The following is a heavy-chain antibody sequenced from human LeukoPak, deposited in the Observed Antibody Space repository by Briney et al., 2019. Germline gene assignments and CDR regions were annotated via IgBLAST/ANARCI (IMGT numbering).Heavy chain of an antibody. Sequence: PGGSLRLSCAASGFTFSSYWMSWVRQAPGKGLEWVANIKQDGSEKYYVDSVKGRFTISRDNAKNSLYLQMNSLRAEDTAVYYCARMAGAGYYFYMDVWGKGTTVTISS. J-gene: IGHJ6*03. CDR1: GFTFSSYW. CDR3: ARMAGAGYYFYMDV. CDR2: IKQDGSEK. D-gene: IGHD6-19*01. V-gene: IGHV3-7*01.